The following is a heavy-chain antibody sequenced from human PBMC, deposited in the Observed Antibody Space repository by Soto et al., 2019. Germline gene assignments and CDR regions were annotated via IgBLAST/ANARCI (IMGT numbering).Heavy chain of an antibody. V-gene: IGHV4-61*08. CDR1: GGSISSGDYY. J-gene: IGHJ5*02. D-gene: IGHD3-10*02. Sequence: PSETLSLTCSVSGGSISSGDYYWSWIRQPPGKGLEWIGYIHHSGSTNYNPSLKSRVTISVDTSKNQFSLKLSSVTAADTAVYYCARTLFGWGIWFDPWGQGTLVTVSS. CDR2: IHHSGST. CDR3: ARTLFGWGIWFDP.